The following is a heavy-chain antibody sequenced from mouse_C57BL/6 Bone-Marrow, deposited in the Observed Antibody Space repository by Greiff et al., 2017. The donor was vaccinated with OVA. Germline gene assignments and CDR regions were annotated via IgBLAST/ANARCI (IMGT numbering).Heavy chain of an antibody. CDR1: GYTFTDYE. Sequence: QVQLQQSGAELVRPGASVTLSCKASGYTFTDYEMHWVKQTPVHGLEWIGAIDPETGGTAYNQKFKGKAILTADKSSSTAYMELRSLTSEDSAVYYCTRETGVLFDYWGQGTTLTVSS. CDR3: TRETGVLFDY. CDR2: IDPETGGT. D-gene: IGHD4-1*01. V-gene: IGHV1-15*01. J-gene: IGHJ2*01.